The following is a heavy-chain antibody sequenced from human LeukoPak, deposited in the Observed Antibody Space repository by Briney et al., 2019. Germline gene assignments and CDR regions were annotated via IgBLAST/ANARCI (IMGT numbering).Heavy chain of an antibody. CDR1: GFTFSGSA. CDR2: IRSKANRYAT. CDR3: TRPIYCSGGSCYASPWFDP. Sequence: GGSLRLSCAASGFTFSGSAMHWVRQASGKGLEWVGRIRSKANRYATAYAASVKGRFTISRDDSKNTAYLQMNSLKTEDTAVYYCTRPIYCSGGSCYASPWFDPWGQGTLVTVSS. D-gene: IGHD2-15*01. J-gene: IGHJ5*02. V-gene: IGHV3-73*01.